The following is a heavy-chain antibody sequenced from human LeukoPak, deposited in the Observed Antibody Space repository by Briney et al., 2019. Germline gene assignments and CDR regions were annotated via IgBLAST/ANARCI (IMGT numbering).Heavy chain of an antibody. CDR3: ATESYSGSYLYAFDI. D-gene: IGHD1-26*01. V-gene: IGHV1-46*01. CDR1: GYTFTSYY. J-gene: IGHJ3*02. Sequence: ASVKVSCKASGYTFTSYYMHWVRQAPGQGLEWMGIINPSGGSTSYAQKFQGRVTMTTDTSTSTVYMELSSLRSEDTAVYYCATESYSGSYLYAFDIWGQGTMVTVSS. CDR2: INPSGGST.